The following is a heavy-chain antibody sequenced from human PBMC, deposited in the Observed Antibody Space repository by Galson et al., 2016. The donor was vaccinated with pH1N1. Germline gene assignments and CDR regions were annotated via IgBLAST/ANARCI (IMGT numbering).Heavy chain of an antibody. CDR2: INQDGSEK. V-gene: IGHV3-7*03. Sequence: SLRLSCAASGFTFSTYRMHWVRQAPGKGLEWVANINQDGSEKYYVDSVKGRFTISRDNAKNSLFLQMNSLRAEDTAVYYCARRYFDYWGQGTLVTVSP. CDR3: ARRYFDY. J-gene: IGHJ4*02. CDR1: GFTFSTYR.